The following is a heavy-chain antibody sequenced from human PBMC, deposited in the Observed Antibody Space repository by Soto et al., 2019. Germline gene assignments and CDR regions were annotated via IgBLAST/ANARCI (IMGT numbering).Heavy chain of an antibody. V-gene: IGHV3-23*01. D-gene: IGHD1-26*01. J-gene: IGHJ4*02. CDR2: ISDRDGST. CDR1: GFTFSHYA. CDR3: AQALRDPPIGGL. Sequence: GGSLRLSFAASGFTFSHYAMNWVRQAPGKGLEWISTISDRDGSTYYADSVKGRFTVSRDNFNNMVYLQMNSLRAEDTGAYYCAQALRDPPIGGLWDQETLITDSS.